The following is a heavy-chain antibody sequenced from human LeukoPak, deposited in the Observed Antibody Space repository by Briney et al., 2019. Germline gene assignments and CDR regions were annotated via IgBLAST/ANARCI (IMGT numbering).Heavy chain of an antibody. Sequence: SETLSLTCAVYGGSFSGYYWSWIRQPAGKGLEWMGRIYTSGSTNYNPSLRSRVSISVDKSKNQFSLILSSLTAADTAVYYCARGPDYSDSSGYFKYWGQGTLVTVSS. V-gene: IGHV4-59*10. CDR3: ARGPDYSDSSGYFKY. J-gene: IGHJ4*02. CDR1: GGSFSGYY. D-gene: IGHD3-22*01. CDR2: IYTSGST.